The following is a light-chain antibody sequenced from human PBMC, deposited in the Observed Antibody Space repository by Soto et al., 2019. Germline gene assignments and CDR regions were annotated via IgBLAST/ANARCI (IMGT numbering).Light chain of an antibody. CDR1: TGAVTSSSF. V-gene: IGLV7-43*01. Sequence: QAVVTQEPSLTVSPGGTVTLTCASSTGAVTSSSFPNWFQLKPGQPPRALIYSTSNTHSWTPARFSGSLLGGKAALTLSGVQPEDEAEYYCLLYYNGVRVFGGGTKLTVL. CDR3: LLYYNGVRV. J-gene: IGLJ3*02. CDR2: STS.